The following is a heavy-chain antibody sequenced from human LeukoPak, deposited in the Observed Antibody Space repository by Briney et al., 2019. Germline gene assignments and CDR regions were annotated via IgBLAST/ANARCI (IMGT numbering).Heavy chain of an antibody. CDR3: ASNIPTPTTSPPLGY. V-gene: IGHV4-59*08. D-gene: IGHD1-1*01. Sequence: SSETLSLTCTVSGGSTDSYYYWSWIRQPPGKGLEWIGYIDYSGRTKYNPSLQSRVTISVDTSKTQFSLRLGSVTAADTAVYFCASNIPTPTTSPPLGYWGQGTLVTVSS. CDR1: GGSTDSYYY. CDR2: IDYSGRT. J-gene: IGHJ4*02.